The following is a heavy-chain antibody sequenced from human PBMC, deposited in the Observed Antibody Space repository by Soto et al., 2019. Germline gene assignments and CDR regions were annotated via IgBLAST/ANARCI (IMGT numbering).Heavy chain of an antibody. CDR1: GYTFTSYA. CDR3: ARDQKWYYDFWSGYVSWFDP. V-gene: IGHV1-3*01. Sequence: GASVKVSCKASGYTFTSYAMHWVRQAPGQRLEWMGWINAGNGNTKYSQKFQGRVTITRDTSASTAYMELSSLRSEDTAVYYCARDQKWYYDFWSGYVSWFDPWGQGTLVTVSS. J-gene: IGHJ5*02. D-gene: IGHD3-3*01. CDR2: INAGNGNT.